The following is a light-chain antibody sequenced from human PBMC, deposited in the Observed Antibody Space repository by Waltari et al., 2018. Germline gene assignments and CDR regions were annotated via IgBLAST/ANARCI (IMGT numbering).Light chain of an antibody. J-gene: IGKJ3*01. V-gene: IGKV1-39*01. CDR2: AAS. CDR1: QKISNY. CDR3: QQYYSTLS. Sequence: DIQVTQSPSSLSASIGDRVTITCRASQKISNYLNWYQQKPGPAPRLLIYAASTLLGGVPSRFSGSGSGTDFTLTISSLQPEDSATYYCQQYYSTLSFGPGTKVDVK.